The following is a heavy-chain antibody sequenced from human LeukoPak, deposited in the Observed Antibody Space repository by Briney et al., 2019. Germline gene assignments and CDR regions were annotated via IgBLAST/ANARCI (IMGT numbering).Heavy chain of an antibody. V-gene: IGHV3-23*01. CDR1: GFTFSSYA. D-gene: IGHD6-19*01. CDR2: ISGSGGST. J-gene: IGHJ4*02. CDR3: AKAYSSGWYYFDY. Sequence: GGSLRLSCAASGFTFSSYAMNWVRQAPGKGLEWVSAISGSGGSTYYADSVKGRFTISRDNSKNTLYLQMNSLRGEDTAVYYCAKAYSSGWYYFDYWGQGTLVTVSS.